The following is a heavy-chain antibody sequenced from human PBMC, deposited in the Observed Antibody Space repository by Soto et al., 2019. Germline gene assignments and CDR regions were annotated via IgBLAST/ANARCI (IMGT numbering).Heavy chain of an antibody. Sequence: SETLSLTCTVSGGSISSGGYYWSWIRQHPGKGLEWIGYIYYSGSTYYNPSLKSRVTISVDTSKNQFSLKLSSVTAADTAVYYCARDRTAAPLHYYYYGMDVWGQGTTVTVSS. CDR1: GGSISSGGYY. J-gene: IGHJ6*02. CDR2: IYYSGST. CDR3: ARDRTAAPLHYYYYGMDV. D-gene: IGHD6-6*01. V-gene: IGHV4-31*03.